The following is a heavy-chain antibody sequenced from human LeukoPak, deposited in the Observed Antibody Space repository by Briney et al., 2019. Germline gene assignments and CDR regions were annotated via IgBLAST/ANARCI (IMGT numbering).Heavy chain of an antibody. CDR3: ARGPLDYDYVWGSYRLRGYFDY. Sequence: GASVKVSCKASGYTFTSYGISWVRQAPGQGLEWMGWISAYNGNTNYAQKLQGRVTMTTDTSTSTAYMELRSLRSDDTAVCYCARGPLDYDYVWGSYRLRGYFDYWGQGTLVTVSS. V-gene: IGHV1-18*01. CDR2: ISAYNGNT. J-gene: IGHJ4*02. D-gene: IGHD3-16*02. CDR1: GYTFTSYG.